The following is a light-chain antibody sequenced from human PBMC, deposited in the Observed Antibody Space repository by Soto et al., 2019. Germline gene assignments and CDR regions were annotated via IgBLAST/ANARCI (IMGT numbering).Light chain of an antibody. Sequence: QSVLTQPPSASGTPGQRVTISCSGSSSNIGSNYIYWYQQIPGTAPTIVIYTNNQRPSGVPDRFSGSKSGTSASLAISWLRSEDEAVYYCAAWDDRLSGPVFGGGTKLTVL. V-gene: IGLV1-47*02. CDR2: TNN. CDR3: AAWDDRLSGPV. J-gene: IGLJ2*01. CDR1: SSNIGSNY.